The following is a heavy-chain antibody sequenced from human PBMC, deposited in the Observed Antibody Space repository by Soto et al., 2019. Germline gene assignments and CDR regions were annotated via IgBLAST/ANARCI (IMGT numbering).Heavy chain of an antibody. Sequence: QVQLVQSGAEVKKPGSSVKVSCKASGGTFSSYAISWVRQAPGQGLEWMGGIIPIFGTANYAQKFQGRVTITADESTRTAYMELSSLRSEDTAVYYCARDSGRIAAAGTWWFDPWGQGTLVTVSS. V-gene: IGHV1-69*12. CDR1: GGTFSSYA. CDR3: ARDSGRIAAAGTWWFDP. J-gene: IGHJ5*02. D-gene: IGHD6-13*01. CDR2: IIPIFGTA.